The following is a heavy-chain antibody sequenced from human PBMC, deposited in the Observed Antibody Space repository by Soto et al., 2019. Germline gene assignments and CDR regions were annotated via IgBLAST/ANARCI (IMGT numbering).Heavy chain of an antibody. CDR2: ISPGSRYP. V-gene: IGHV3-11*06. J-gene: IGHJ5*02. CDR1: GFTFGDSY. D-gene: IGHD2-15*01. Sequence: GGSLRLSCAGSGFTFGDSYMGWIRQAPGKGLEWLSYISPGSRYPAYADSVKGRFTISRDNARRSLFLQMTSLTAEDTAMYYCVRGGGGGLFDPWGQGTMVTVSS. CDR3: VRGGGGGLFDP.